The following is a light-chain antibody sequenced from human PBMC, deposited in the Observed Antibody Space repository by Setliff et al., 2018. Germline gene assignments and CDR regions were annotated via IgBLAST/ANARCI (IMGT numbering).Light chain of an antibody. CDR1: SDSIASSS. V-gene: IGLV6-57*01. CDR3: QSYDSGNHVI. Sequence: NFMLTQPHSVSESPGKTVTLSCTRSSDSIASSSVQWFQQRPGSSPTTVIYEDNQRSSGVPDRFSGSIDRSSNSASLTISGLETEDEADYYRQSYDSGNHVIFGGGTKVTVL. CDR2: EDN. J-gene: IGLJ2*01.